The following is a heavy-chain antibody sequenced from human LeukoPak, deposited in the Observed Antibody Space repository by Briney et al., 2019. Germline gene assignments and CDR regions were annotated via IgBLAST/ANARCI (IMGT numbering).Heavy chain of an antibody. CDR2: VDPEDGET. CDR1: GYSFTSYY. J-gene: IGHJ5*02. D-gene: IGHD3-3*01. Sequence: ASVKVSCKASGYSFTSYYMHWVQQAPGKGLEWMGRVDPEDGETIYAGKFQGRVTITADTSTDIVFMDLSSLRSEDTAVYYCATAVYEYWSRYESTYVNSWGQGTLVTVSS. CDR3: ATAVYEYWSRYESTYVNS. V-gene: IGHV1-69-2*01.